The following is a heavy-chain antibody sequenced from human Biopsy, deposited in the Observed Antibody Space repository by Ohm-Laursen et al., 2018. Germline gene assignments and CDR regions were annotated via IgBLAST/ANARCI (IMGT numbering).Heavy chain of an antibody. Sequence: SETLSLACAVYGESFNGYYWSWIRQTPGKGLEWIGEINPSGRTNYNPSLKSRVTISVDTSKNQFSLKVRSVTAADTAVYYCVRGVDYYDPYHYYALDVWGQGTTVTVSS. V-gene: IGHV4-34*01. D-gene: IGHD3-22*01. CDR2: INPSGRT. CDR1: GESFNGYY. CDR3: VRGVDYYDPYHYYALDV. J-gene: IGHJ6*02.